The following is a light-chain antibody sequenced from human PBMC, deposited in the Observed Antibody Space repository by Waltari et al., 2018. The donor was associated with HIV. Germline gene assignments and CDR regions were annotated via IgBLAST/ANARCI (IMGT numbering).Light chain of an antibody. CDR2: GAS. J-gene: IGKJ1*01. V-gene: IGKV3-20*01. CDR3: QQYGGTRGT. Sequence: EIVLTQSPGTLFLSPGARATLSCRASQSVSSTYLAWYQQKPGQAPRLLIYGASVRASGIPDRFSGSGSGTDFTLTISRLEPEDLAVYYCQQYGGTRGTFGQGTKVEIK. CDR1: QSVSSTY.